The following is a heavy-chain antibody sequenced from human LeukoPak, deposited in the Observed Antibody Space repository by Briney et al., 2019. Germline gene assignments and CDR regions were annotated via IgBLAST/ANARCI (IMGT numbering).Heavy chain of an antibody. D-gene: IGHD2-8*01. Sequence: ASVKVSFKASGYTFTDYYMHWVRQAPGQGLEWMAWINPNSGGTNYAQKFQGRVTMTRDTPISTAYMELSRLRSDDTAVYYCARVRTKDAFDVWGQGTMVTVSS. V-gene: IGHV1-2*02. CDR1: GYTFTDYY. J-gene: IGHJ3*01. CDR2: INPNSGGT. CDR3: ARVRTKDAFDV.